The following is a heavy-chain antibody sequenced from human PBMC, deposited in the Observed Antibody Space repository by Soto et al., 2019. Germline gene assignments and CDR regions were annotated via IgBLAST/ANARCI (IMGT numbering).Heavy chain of an antibody. CDR2: ISYDGSNK. V-gene: IGHV3-30-3*01. D-gene: IGHD6-19*01. J-gene: IGHJ4*02. Sequence: QVQLVESGGGVVQPGRSLRLSCAASGFTFSSYAMHWVRQAPGKGLEWVAVISYDGSNKYYADSVKGRFTISSDNSKNTLYLQMNSLRAEDTAVYYCARFGQGLSIDYWGQGTLVNVSS. CDR1: GFTFSSYA. CDR3: ARFGQGLSIDY.